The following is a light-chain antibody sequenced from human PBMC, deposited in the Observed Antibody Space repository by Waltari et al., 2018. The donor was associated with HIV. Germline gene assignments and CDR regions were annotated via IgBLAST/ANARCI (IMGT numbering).Light chain of an antibody. CDR3: MQALQTPRT. Sequence: DIVMTQSPLSLPVTPGEPASISCRSSQSLLHSNGYKYLDWYLQKPGQSPQLLIYLGSVRASGVTDRFSGSGSGTDFTLKISRVEAEDVGIYYCMQALQTPRTFGQGTKVEIK. J-gene: IGKJ1*01. CDR2: LGS. V-gene: IGKV2-28*01. CDR1: QSLLHSNGYKY.